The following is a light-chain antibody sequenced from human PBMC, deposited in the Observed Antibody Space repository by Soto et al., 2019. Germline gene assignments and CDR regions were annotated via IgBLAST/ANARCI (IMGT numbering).Light chain of an antibody. CDR2: AAS. V-gene: IGKV1-39*01. J-gene: IGKJ2*01. CDR1: QSISSY. Sequence: DIQMTQSPSSLSASVGDRVTITCRASQSISSYLNWYQQKPGKAPKLLIYAASSLQSGVPSRFSGSGSGTDFTLTISSLKPEDFATYYCQQSYSTVYTFGQGTKLEIK. CDR3: QQSYSTVYT.